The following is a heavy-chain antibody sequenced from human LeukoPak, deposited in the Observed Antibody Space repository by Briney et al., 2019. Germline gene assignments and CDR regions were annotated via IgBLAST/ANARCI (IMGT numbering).Heavy chain of an antibody. CDR3: ARDHYYGSGSYHNVFDY. Sequence: ASVKVSCKASGYTFTDNYIHWVRQAPGQGLEWMGRIDPNSGVTNYAQKFEGRVTMTRDTSISTAYMDLSRLRSDDTAVYYCARDHYYGSGSYHNVFDYWGQGTLVTVSS. CDR2: IDPNSGVT. CDR1: GYTFTDNY. V-gene: IGHV1-2*06. D-gene: IGHD3-10*01. J-gene: IGHJ4*02.